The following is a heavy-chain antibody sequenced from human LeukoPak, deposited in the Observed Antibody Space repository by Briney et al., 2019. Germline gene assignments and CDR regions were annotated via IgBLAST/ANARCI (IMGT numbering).Heavy chain of an antibody. CDR3: AKGASGYEFDY. Sequence: GRSLRLSCEASGFTFSRYAMHWVRQAPGKGLEWVAIIWYDGTNENYADSVKGRLIISRDNSKNMVYLQMNSLRVEDTAVYYCAKGASGYEFDYWGQGTLVTVSS. V-gene: IGHV3-33*06. D-gene: IGHD5-12*01. CDR2: IWYDGTNE. CDR1: GFTFSRYA. J-gene: IGHJ4*02.